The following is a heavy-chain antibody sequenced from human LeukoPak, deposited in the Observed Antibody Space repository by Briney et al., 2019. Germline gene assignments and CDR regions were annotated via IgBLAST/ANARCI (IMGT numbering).Heavy chain of an antibody. V-gene: IGHV3-7*01. D-gene: IGHD2-2*01. Sequence: PGGSLRLSCVASGFTFSKYWMTWVRQAPGKGLEWVANIKQDGSEKYYVDSVKGRFTISRDNAKNSLYLQMNSLRAEDTAVYYCARDHEDIVVVPVFDYWGQGTLVTVSS. CDR1: GFTFSKYW. CDR2: IKQDGSEK. J-gene: IGHJ4*02. CDR3: ARDHEDIVVVPVFDY.